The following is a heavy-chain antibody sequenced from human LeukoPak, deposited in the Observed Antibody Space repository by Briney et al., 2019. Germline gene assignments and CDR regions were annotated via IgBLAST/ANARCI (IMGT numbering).Heavy chain of an antibody. Sequence: ASVKVSCKASGYTFTGYYIDWVRQAPGQGLEWMGWINPNSGGINSAQKFQGRVTMTRDTSISTAYMELSSLRSEDTAVYYCARDGASLGYCTNGVCAGSWFDPWGQGTLVTVSS. CDR3: ARDGASLGYCTNGVCAGSWFDP. CDR2: INPNSGGI. CDR1: GYTFTGYY. J-gene: IGHJ5*02. V-gene: IGHV1-2*02. D-gene: IGHD2-8*01.